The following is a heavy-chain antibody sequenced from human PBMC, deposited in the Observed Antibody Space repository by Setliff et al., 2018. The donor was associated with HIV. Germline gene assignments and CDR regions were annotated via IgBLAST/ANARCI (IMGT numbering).Heavy chain of an antibody. CDR2: IYHTGKT. Sequence: SETLSLTCTVSGGSISSGSYYWGWIRQSPGKGLEWIGYIYHTGKTYYNPSLQSRIIMSLDMSQNQFSLKLSSVTAADTAIYYCARVPRITTLRNAFDIWGQGTMVTVSS. CDR1: GGSISSGSYY. CDR3: ARVPRITTLRNAFDI. V-gene: IGHV4-31*03. J-gene: IGHJ3*02. D-gene: IGHD3-3*01.